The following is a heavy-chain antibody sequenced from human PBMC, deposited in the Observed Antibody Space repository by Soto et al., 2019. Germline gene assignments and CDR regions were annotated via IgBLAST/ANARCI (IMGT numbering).Heavy chain of an antibody. J-gene: IGHJ4*02. D-gene: IGHD6-25*01. CDR3: ARDSSAAFDF. V-gene: IGHV3-30*03. CDR2: ISHDGSNQ. CDR1: RFTLRTSG. Sequence: QVQLVESGGGVVQPGVSLRLSCVASRFTLRTSGMHWVRQAPSKGLECVAVISHDGSNQFYADSVKGRFTISRDNSKNMLYPRMTSLRALGTAVNFCARDSSAAFDFWGQG.